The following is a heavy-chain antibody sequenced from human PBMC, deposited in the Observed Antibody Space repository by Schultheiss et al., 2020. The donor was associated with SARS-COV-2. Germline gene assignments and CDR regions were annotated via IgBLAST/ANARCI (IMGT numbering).Heavy chain of an antibody. D-gene: IGHD2-21*02. Sequence: GGSLRLSCAASGFTFSGSAMHWVRQAPGKGLEWVSAISGSGGSTYYADSVKGRFTISRDNSKNTLYLQMSSLRAEDTAVYYCVKDLYCGGDCYYFDYWGQGTLVTVSS. CDR2: ISGSGGST. J-gene: IGHJ4*02. V-gene: IGHV3-64D*06. CDR1: GFTFSGSA. CDR3: VKDLYCGGDCYYFDY.